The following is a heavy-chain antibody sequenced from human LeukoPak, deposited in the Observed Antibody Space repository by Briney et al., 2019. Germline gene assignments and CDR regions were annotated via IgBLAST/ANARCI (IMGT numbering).Heavy chain of an antibody. V-gene: IGHV4-30-4*01. CDR2: IYYSGST. D-gene: IGHD5-18*01. J-gene: IGHJ4*02. Sequence: SQTLSLTCTVSGGSISSGDYYWSWIRQPPGKGLEWIGYIYYSGSTYYNPSLKSRVTTSVDTSKNQFSLKLSSVTAADTAVYYCAILNSYPNLGNKYYFDYWGQGTLVTVSS. CDR3: AILNSYPNLGNKYYFDY. CDR1: GGSISSGDYY.